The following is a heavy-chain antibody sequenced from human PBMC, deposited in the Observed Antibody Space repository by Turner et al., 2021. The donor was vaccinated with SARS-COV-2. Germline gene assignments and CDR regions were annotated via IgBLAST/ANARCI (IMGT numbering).Heavy chain of an antibody. Sequence: EVQLVESGGGLVKPGRSLRLSCAASGFTFDDYGMHWVRQAPGKGLEWVSGISWNSGSIGYADSVKGRFTISRDNAKNSLYLQMNSLRAEDTALYYRAKVRRFAFDIWGQGTMVTVSS. V-gene: IGHV3-9*01. CDR3: AKVRRFAFDI. CDR2: ISWNSGSI. CDR1: GFTFDDYG. J-gene: IGHJ3*02.